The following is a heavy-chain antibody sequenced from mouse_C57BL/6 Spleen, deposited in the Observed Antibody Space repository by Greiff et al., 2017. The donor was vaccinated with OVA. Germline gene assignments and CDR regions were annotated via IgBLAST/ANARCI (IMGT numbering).Heavy chain of an antibody. CDR2: IYPGDGDT. V-gene: IGHV1-80*01. Sequence: QVQLQQSGAELVKPGASVKISCKASGYAFSSYWMIWVKQRPGKGLEWIGQIYPGDGDTNYNGKFKGKATLTADKSSSTAYMQLSSLTSEDSAVYFCARNGGGYFDYWGQGTTLTVSS. J-gene: IGHJ2*01. CDR1: GYAFSSYW. CDR3: ARNGGGYFDY.